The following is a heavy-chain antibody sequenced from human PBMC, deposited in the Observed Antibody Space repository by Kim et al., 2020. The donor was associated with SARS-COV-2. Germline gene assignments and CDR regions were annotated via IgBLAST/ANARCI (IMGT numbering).Heavy chain of an antibody. CDR3: ARDTSSSLDY. CDR2: TYYSGST. CDR1: GGSISSYY. D-gene: IGHD6-13*01. V-gene: IGHV4-59*01. J-gene: IGHJ4*02. Sequence: SETLSLTCTVSGGSISSYYWSWIRQPPGKGLEWIGYTYYSGSTNYNPSLKSRVTISVDTSKNQFSLKLSSVIAADTAVYYCARDTSSSLDYWGQGTLVTVSS.